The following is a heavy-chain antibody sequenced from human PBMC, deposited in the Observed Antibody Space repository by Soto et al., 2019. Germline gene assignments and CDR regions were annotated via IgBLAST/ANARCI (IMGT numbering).Heavy chain of an antibody. J-gene: IGHJ6*02. CDR3: ARQDLGKGV. CDR2: IDPSDSYT. Sequence: PVASLKNSCTGSGYSFTSYWISWLRQTPGKGLEWMGRIDPSDSYTNYSPSFQGHVTISADKSISTAYLQWSSLKASDTAMYYCARQDLGKGVWGQGTTVTVSS. CDR1: GYSFTSYW. V-gene: IGHV5-10-1*01. D-gene: IGHD6-13*01.